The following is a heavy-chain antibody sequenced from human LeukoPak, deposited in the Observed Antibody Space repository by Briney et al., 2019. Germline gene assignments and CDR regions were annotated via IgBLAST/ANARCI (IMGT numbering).Heavy chain of an antibody. Sequence: ASVKVSCKASGYTFTSYDINWVRQAPGQGLEWMGWINPNSGGTNYAQKFQGRVTMTRDTSISTAYMELSRLRSDDTAVYYCARSKPVQLERLWFDPWGQGTLVTVSS. CDR2: INPNSGGT. D-gene: IGHD1-1*01. J-gene: IGHJ5*02. CDR3: ARSKPVQLERLWFDP. CDR1: GYTFTSYD. V-gene: IGHV1-2*02.